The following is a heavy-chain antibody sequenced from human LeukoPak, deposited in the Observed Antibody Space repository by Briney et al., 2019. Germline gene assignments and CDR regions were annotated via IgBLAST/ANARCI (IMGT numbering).Heavy chain of an antibody. CDR1: GFTFSSYW. V-gene: IGHV3-7*03. CDR2: IKEDGSEK. D-gene: IGHD4-17*01. J-gene: IGHJ4*02. CDR3: AKGRGLSYDYGVDY. Sequence: GGSLRLSCAASGFTFSSYWMSWVRQAPGKGLEWVANIKEDGSEKYCVNSVKGRFTISRDNAKNSLYLQMNSLRAEDMALYYCAKGRGLSYDYGVDYWGQGTLVTVSS.